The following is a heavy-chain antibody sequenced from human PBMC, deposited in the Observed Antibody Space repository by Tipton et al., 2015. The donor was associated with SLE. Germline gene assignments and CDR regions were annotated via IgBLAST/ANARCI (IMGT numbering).Heavy chain of an antibody. V-gene: IGHV4-4*07. CDR2: IYTSGST. Sequence: TLSLTCTVSGGSISSYYWSWIRQPAGKGLEWIGRIYTSGSTNYNPSLKSRVTMSVDTSKNRFSLKLGSVTAADTAVYYCARSAIFGVIMGGYFDYWGQGTLVTVSS. D-gene: IGHD3-3*01. J-gene: IGHJ4*02. CDR3: ARSAIFGVIMGGYFDY. CDR1: GGSISSYY.